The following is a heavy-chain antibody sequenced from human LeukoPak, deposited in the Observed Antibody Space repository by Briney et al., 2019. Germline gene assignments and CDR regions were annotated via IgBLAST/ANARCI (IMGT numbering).Heavy chain of an antibody. D-gene: IGHD3-22*01. CDR1: GYTFTSYY. V-gene: IGHV1-46*01. J-gene: IGHJ4*02. Sequence: ASVKVSCKASGYTFTSYYMHWVRQAPGQGLEWMGIINPSGGSTSYAQKFQGRVTMTRDMSTSTVYMELSSLRSDDTAVYYCARFTSQYYYDSSGSEYYFDYWGQGTLVTVSS. CDR2: INPSGGST. CDR3: ARFTSQYYYDSSGSEYYFDY.